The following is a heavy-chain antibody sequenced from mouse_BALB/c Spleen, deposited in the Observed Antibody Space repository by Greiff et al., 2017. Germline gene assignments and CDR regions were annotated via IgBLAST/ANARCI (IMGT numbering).Heavy chain of an antibody. V-gene: IGHV14-4*02. CDR3: NACWYYGSSYAMDY. CDR2: IDPENGDT. D-gene: IGHD1-1*01. CDR1: GFNIKDYY. Sequence: VQLQQSGAELVRSGASVKLSCTASGFNIKDYYMHWVKQRPEQGLEWIGWIDPENGDTEYATKFQGKATMTADTSSNTAYLQLSSLTSEDTAVYYCNACWYYGSSYAMDYWGQGTSVTVSS. J-gene: IGHJ4*01.